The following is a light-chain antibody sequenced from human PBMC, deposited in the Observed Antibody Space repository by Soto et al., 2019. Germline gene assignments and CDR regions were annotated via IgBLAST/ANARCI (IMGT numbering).Light chain of an antibody. CDR2: AAS. Sequence: DIQMTQSPSSVSASVGDRVTITCRASQDVSNWLAWYQQRPGKAPNLLIYAASSLQTGVPSRFSGGGFGTDFTLTISSLQPDDFATYYCQKYNSAPLTFGGGTKVEIK. V-gene: IGKV1-12*01. CDR1: QDVSNW. J-gene: IGKJ4*01. CDR3: QKYNSAPLT.